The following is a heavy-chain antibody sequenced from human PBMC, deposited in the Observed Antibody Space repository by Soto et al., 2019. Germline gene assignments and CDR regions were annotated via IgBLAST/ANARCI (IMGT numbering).Heavy chain of an antibody. CDR1: GYTFTSYA. D-gene: IGHD2-2*01. CDR2: INAGNGNT. CDR3: ARANIVVVPAALYGMDV. V-gene: IGHV1-3*01. Sequence: GASVKVSCKASGYTFTSYAMRWVRQAPGQRLEWMGWINAGNGNTKYSQKFQGRVTMTRDTSTSTVYMELSSLRSEDTAVYYCARANIVVVPAALYGMDVWGQGTTVTVSS. J-gene: IGHJ6*02.